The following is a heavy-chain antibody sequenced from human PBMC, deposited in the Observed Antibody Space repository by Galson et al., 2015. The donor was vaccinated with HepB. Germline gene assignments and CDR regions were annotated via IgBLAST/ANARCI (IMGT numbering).Heavy chain of an antibody. CDR1: GFTFSSYA. J-gene: IGHJ4*02. CDR3: ARGTQAWQQGGDFDY. CDR2: ISYDGSNK. V-gene: IGHV3-30*04. Sequence: SLRLSCAASGFTFSSYAMHWVRQAPGKGLEWVAVISYDGSNKYYADSVKGRFTISRDNSKNTLYLQMNSLRAEDTAVYYCARGTQAWQQGGDFDYWGQGTLVTVSS. D-gene: IGHD6-13*01.